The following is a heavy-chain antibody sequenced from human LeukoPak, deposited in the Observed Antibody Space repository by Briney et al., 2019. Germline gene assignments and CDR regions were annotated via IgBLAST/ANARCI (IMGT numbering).Heavy chain of an antibody. CDR1: VGSFSNYY. V-gene: IGHV4-34*01. CDR3: ARRWNYGRNYYIGV. J-gene: IGHJ6*03. Sequence: SETLSLTCAVYVGSFSNYYWSWIPQPPRKGLERIGEINDSGRINYNPSLMSRVTISVDTSKNQFSLRLTSVTARDTAVYYCARRWNYGRNYYIGVWGKGATVSVSS. CDR2: INDSGRI. D-gene: IGHD1-7*01.